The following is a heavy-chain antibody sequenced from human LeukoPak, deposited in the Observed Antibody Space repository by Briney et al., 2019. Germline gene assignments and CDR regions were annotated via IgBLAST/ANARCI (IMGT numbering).Heavy chain of an antibody. J-gene: IGHJ4*02. CDR3: ATGLFFQVDTAMATVPYFDY. CDR1: GYTLTELS. Sequence: ASVKVSCKVSGYTLTELSMHWVRQAPGKGLEWMGGFDHEDGETIYAQKFQGRVTMTEDTSTDTAYMELSSLRSEDTAVYYCATGLFFQVDTAMATVPYFDYWGQGTLVTVSS. D-gene: IGHD5-18*01. CDR2: FDHEDGET. V-gene: IGHV1-24*01.